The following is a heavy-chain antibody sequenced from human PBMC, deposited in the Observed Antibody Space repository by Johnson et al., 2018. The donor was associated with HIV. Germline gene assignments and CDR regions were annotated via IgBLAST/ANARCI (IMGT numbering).Heavy chain of an antibody. J-gene: IGHJ3*02. CDR3: ARDPGPQWELEATDAFDI. V-gene: IGHV3-9*01. CDR2: ISWNSDDI. CDR1: GFTFEDYA. Sequence: QLVESGGALVQPGRSLRLSCVDSGFTFEDYAMYWVRQAPGKGLEWVSGISWNSDDIDYADSVKGRFTISRDNAKNTLYLQMNSRRAEDTAVYYCARDPGPQWELEATDAFDIWGQGTMVTVSS. D-gene: IGHD1-26*01.